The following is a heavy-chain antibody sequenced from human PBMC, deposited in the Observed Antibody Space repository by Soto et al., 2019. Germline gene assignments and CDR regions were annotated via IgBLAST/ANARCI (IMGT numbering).Heavy chain of an antibody. V-gene: IGHV4-59*12. Sequence: SETLSLTCTVSGGSISSYYWSWIRQPPGKGLEWIGYIYYSGSTNYNPSLKSRVTISVDTSKNQFSLKLSSVTAADTAVYYCAREEGGGYDHRWFDPWGQEPWSPSPQ. D-gene: IGHD5-12*01. J-gene: IGHJ5*02. CDR3: AREEGGGYDHRWFDP. CDR2: IYYSGST. CDR1: GGSISSYY.